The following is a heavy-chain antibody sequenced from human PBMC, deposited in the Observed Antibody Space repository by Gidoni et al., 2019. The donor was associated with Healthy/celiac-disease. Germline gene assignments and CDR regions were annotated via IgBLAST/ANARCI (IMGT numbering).Heavy chain of an antibody. V-gene: IGHV4-34*01. D-gene: IGHD5-18*01. CDR3: ARGVDTAMVGLAFFDY. Sequence: QVQLQQWGAGLLKPSATLSLTCAVYGGSFSGYYWSWIRQPPGKGLEWIGKINHSGSTNYNPSLKSRVTISVDTSKNQFSLKLGSVTAADTAVYYCARGVDTAMVGLAFFDYWGQGTLVTVSS. CDR1: GGSFSGYY. CDR2: INHSGST. J-gene: IGHJ4*02.